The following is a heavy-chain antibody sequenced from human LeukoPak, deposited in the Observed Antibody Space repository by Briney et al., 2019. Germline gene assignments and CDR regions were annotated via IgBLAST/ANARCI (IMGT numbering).Heavy chain of an antibody. D-gene: IGHD5/OR15-5a*01. CDR1: GFRFSSYG. CDR3: GKGPGYSVYDNLPHH. V-gene: IGHV3-30*18. CDR2: VSDDGIKI. Sequence: GGSLRLSCAASGFRFSSYGMHWVRQAPGKGLEWVAVVSDDGIKIYYGDSVKGRFTISRDNSKNTLNLQMDSLRADDTAVYYCGKGPGYSVYDNLPHHWGQGTLVTVSS. J-gene: IGHJ5*02.